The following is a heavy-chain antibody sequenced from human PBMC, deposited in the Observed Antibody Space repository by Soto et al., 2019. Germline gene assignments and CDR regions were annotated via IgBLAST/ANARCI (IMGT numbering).Heavy chain of an antibody. J-gene: IGHJ4*02. Sequence: SETLSLTCTVSGGSISSSSYYWGWIRQPPGKGLEWIGSIYYSGSTYYNPSLKSRVTISVDTSKNRFSLKLSSVTAADTAVYYCARMYSGSYYCPFDYWGQGTLVTVSS. CDR1: GGSISSSSYY. CDR3: ARMYSGSYYCPFDY. D-gene: IGHD1-26*01. V-gene: IGHV4-39*01. CDR2: IYYSGST.